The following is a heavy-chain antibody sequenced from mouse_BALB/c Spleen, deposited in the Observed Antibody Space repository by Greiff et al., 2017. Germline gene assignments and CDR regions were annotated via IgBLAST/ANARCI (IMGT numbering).Heavy chain of an antibody. CDR3: ARHEGNQSWFAY. J-gene: IGHJ3*01. CDR2: ISNLAYSI. V-gene: IGHV5-15*02. Sequence: EVQGVESGGGLVQPGGSRKLSCAASGFTFSDYGMAWVRQAPGKGPEWVAFISNLAYSIYYADTVTGRFTISRENAKNTLYLEMSSLRSEDTAMYYCARHEGNQSWFAYWGQGTLVTVSA. D-gene: IGHD2-1*01. CDR1: GFTFSDYG.